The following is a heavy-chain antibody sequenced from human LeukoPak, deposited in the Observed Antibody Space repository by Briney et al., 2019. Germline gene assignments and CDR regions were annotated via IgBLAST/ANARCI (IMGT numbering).Heavy chain of an antibody. Sequence: PSQTLSLTCTVSGGSISSGSYYWSWIRQPAGKGLEWIGRIYTSGSTNYNPSPKSRVTISVDTSKNQFSLKLSSVTAADTAVYYCARSRGYYDSSGYFFAFDIWGQGTMVTVSS. CDR1: GGSISSGSYY. CDR3: ARSRGYYDSSGYFFAFDI. D-gene: IGHD3-22*01. V-gene: IGHV4-61*02. J-gene: IGHJ3*02. CDR2: IYTSGST.